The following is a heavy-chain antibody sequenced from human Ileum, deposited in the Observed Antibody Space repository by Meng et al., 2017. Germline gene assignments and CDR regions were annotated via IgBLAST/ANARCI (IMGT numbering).Heavy chain of an antibody. Sequence: GGSLRLSCAASGFTFSRYEMNWVRQAPGKGLEWVSYISSSDGTKYYADSVKGRFTISRYNAKNSLYLQMNSLRAEDTAVYYCARIRAYHDDSSGYYDYWGQGNMVTVSS. J-gene: IGHJ4*02. CDR1: GFTFSRYE. CDR3: ARIRAYHDDSSGYYDY. CDR2: ISSSDGTK. V-gene: IGHV3-48*03. D-gene: IGHD3-22*01.